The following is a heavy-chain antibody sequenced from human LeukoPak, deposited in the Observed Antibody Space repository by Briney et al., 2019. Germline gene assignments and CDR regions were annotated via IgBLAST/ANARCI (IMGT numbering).Heavy chain of an antibody. CDR1: GFTFSSYW. CDR3: ARAVRAYYCYMDV. V-gene: IGHV3-7*01. Sequence: GGSLRLSCAASGFTFSSYWMSWVRQAPGKGLEWVANIKQDGSEKYYVDSVKGRFTISRDNAKNSLYLQMNSLRAEDTAMYYCARAVRAYYCYMDVWGKGTTVTVSS. CDR2: IKQDGSEK. D-gene: IGHD6-6*01. J-gene: IGHJ6*03.